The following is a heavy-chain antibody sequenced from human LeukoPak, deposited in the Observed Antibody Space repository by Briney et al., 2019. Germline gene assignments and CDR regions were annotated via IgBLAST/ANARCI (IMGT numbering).Heavy chain of an antibody. J-gene: IGHJ4*02. Sequence: NPGGSLRLSCAASGFTFSSYSMNWVRQAPGKGLEWVSSISSTSSFMYYADSVKGRFTISRDNAKNSLYLQMNSLRVEDSAVYYCARGLAAMANTIGDSWGQGTLVTVSS. CDR1: GFTFSSYS. CDR2: ISSTSSFM. D-gene: IGHD6-19*01. V-gene: IGHV3-21*01. CDR3: ARGLAAMANTIGDS.